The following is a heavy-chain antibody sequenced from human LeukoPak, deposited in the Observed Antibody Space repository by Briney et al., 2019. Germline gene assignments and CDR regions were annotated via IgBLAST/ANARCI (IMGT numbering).Heavy chain of an antibody. CDR3: ARGGYSGYDFYY. D-gene: IGHD5-12*01. V-gene: IGHV3-53*01. J-gene: IGHJ4*02. CDR2: IYSGGST. Sequence: GGSLRLSCAASGFTFSSYAMSWVRQAPGKGLEWVSVIYSGGSTYYADSVKGRFTISRDNSKNTLYLQMNSLRAEDTAVYYCARGGYSGYDFYYWGQGTLVTVSS. CDR1: GFTFSSYA.